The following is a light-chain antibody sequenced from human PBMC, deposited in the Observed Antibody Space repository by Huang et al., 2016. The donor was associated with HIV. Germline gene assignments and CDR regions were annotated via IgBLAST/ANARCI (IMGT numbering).Light chain of an antibody. CDR3: QQYDTFPWT. V-gene: IGKV1-5*03. CDR1: QSIGRW. Sequence: DIQMTQSPFTLSASVGDGVTITCRASQSIGRWLAWYQQKPGKAPSLLIFKASSLERGVPARFSGSGSGTEFILTISGLQPVDSATYYCQQYDTFPWTFGQGTKVEIK. CDR2: KAS. J-gene: IGKJ1*01.